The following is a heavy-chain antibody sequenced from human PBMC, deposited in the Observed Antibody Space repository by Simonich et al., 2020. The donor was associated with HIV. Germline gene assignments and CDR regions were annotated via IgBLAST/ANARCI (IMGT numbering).Heavy chain of an antibody. CDR1: GFTFSSYS. Sequence: DVQLVESGGGLVKPGGSLRLSCAASGFTFSSYSMNWVHQSPGKGLEWFSSISSSSSYIYCADSVKGRFTISRDNAKNALYLQMNSLRAEDKAVYYCARDGRKGSSTSCSDYWGQGTLVTVSS. V-gene: IGHV3-21*01. D-gene: IGHD2-2*01. CDR3: ARDGRKGSSTSCSDY. CDR2: ISSSSSYI. J-gene: IGHJ4*02.